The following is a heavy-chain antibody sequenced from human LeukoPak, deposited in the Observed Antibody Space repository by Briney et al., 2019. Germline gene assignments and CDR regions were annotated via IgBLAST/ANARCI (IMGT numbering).Heavy chain of an antibody. CDR1: GDSVSGYY. CDR2: IYYSGST. Sequence: SETLSLTCTVSGDSVSGYYWSLIRQPPGKGLESIGYIYYSGSTNYNPSLKSRVTISVDTSKNQFSLKLSSVTAADTAVYYCARDLGIPAALAWFDPWGQGTLVTVSS. J-gene: IGHJ5*02. V-gene: IGHV4-59*02. D-gene: IGHD2-2*01. CDR3: ARDLGIPAALAWFDP.